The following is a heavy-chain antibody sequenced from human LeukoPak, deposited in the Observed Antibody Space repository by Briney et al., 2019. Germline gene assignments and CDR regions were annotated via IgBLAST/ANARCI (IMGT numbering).Heavy chain of an antibody. J-gene: IGHJ4*02. CDR3: ARARWFSTTWHFDY. Sequence: SETLSLTCTVSGDSISLYYWSWIRQPPGKGLEWIGYIYYTGSTKSNPSLKSRVTISVDTSKKQFSLNLSSVTAADTAVYYCARARWFSTTWHFDYWGRGILVTVSS. CDR2: IYYTGST. CDR1: GDSISLYY. V-gene: IGHV4-59*01. D-gene: IGHD6-13*01.